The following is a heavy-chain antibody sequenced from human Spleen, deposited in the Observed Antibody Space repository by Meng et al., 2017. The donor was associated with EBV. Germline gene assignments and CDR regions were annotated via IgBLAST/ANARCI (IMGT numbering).Heavy chain of an antibody. Sequence: EHLLGAGRGLGGPSGTLPLTRTVSGGSISSDIWWSWVRQPPGKGLEWIGEIWHSGTNYSPSLKSRVTISVDKSKNQFSLNLGFMTAADTAVYYCARDLRPWLGGFDAWGPEPWSPSPQ. CDR3: ARDLRPWLGGFDA. V-gene: IGHV4-4*02. J-gene: IGHJ5*01. CDR1: GGSISSDIW. D-gene: IGHD3-10*01. CDR2: IWHSGT.